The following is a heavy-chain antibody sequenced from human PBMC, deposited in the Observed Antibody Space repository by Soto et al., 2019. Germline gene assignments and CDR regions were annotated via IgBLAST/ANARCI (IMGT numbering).Heavy chain of an antibody. D-gene: IGHD3-3*01. CDR1: GFTFSSYA. V-gene: IGHV3-23*01. CDR2: ISGNGVST. Sequence: GGSLRLSCAASGFTFSSYAMSWVRQAPGKGLEWVSAISGNGVSTYYADSVKGRFTISRDNSKNTLYLQMNSLRAEDTAVYYCAKDWGLRFLEWLPYDAFDIWGQGTMVTVSS. J-gene: IGHJ3*02. CDR3: AKDWGLRFLEWLPYDAFDI.